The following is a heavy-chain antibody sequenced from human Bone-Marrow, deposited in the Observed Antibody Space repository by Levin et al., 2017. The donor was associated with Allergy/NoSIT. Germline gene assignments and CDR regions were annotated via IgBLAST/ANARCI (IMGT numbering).Heavy chain of an antibody. Sequence: KTGESLKISCKGSGYSFTTNWISWVRQMPGKGLEWMGRIDPSDSDSTYRPSFQGHVTMSIDKSTSTAYLQWSSLKASDTAIYYCARQSTRNGWFNDAFDIWGQGTMVTVSS. CDR1: GYSFTTNW. V-gene: IGHV5-10-1*01. J-gene: IGHJ3*02. D-gene: IGHD6-19*01. CDR2: IDPSDSDS. CDR3: ARQSTRNGWFNDAFDI.